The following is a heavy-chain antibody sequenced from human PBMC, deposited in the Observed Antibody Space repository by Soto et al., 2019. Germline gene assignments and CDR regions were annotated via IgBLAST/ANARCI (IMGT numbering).Heavy chain of an antibody. CDR2: ISYDGSNK. V-gene: IGHV3-30*18. CDR3: EKDAGTMVRGVIIKYGYYYGMDV. D-gene: IGHD3-10*01. J-gene: IGHJ6*01. CDR1: GFTFSSYG. Sequence: GGSLRLSCAASGFTFSSYGMHWVRQAPGKGLEWVAVISYDGSNKYYADSVKGRFTISRDNSKNTLYLQMNSLRAEDTAVYYCEKDAGTMVRGVIIKYGYYYGMDVWGQGTTVTV.